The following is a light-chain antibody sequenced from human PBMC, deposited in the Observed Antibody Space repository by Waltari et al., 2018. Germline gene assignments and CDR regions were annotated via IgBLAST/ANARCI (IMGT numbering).Light chain of an antibody. CDR2: QNT. CDR3: QAWDSTTVL. CDR1: KLGDKY. Sequence: SYDLTQPLSVSVSPGQTASINCPADKLGDKYTCWYQQKPGQSPVLVTNQNTKRPSGIPGRFSGSNSGNTATLTISGTQAMDEADYYCQAWDSTTVLFGGGTKLTV. V-gene: IGLV3-1*01. J-gene: IGLJ2*01.